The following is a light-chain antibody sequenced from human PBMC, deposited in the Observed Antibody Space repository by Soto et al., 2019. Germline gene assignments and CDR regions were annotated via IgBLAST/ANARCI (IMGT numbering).Light chain of an antibody. CDR3: QQSYSTPPT. J-gene: IGKJ1*01. Sequence: EIVLTQSPGTLSLSPGERATLSCRASQSVSTNLAWYQQKPGQAPRLLIYGASTRATDIPARFSGSGSGTEFTLTISSLQPEDFATYYCQQSYSTPPTFGQGTKVDIK. CDR1: QSVSTN. V-gene: IGKV3-15*01. CDR2: GAS.